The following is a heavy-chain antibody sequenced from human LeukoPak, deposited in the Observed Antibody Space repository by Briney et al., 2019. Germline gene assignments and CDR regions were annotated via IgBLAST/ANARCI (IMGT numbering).Heavy chain of an antibody. V-gene: IGHV4-61*02. J-gene: IGHJ4*02. CDR2: IYTSGRT. Sequence: KSSETLSLTCTVSGDSISSGSYYWSWIRQPAGKGLEWIGRIYTSGRTNYNPSLKSRVTISVDTSKNQFSPKLSSVTAADTAVYYCARVGARDGHSDYWGQGTLVTVSS. CDR3: ARVGARDGHSDY. D-gene: IGHD5-24*01. CDR1: GDSISSGSYY.